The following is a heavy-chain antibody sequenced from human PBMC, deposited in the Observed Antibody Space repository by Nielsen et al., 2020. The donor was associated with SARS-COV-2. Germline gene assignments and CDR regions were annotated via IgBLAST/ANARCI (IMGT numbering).Heavy chain of an antibody. D-gene: IGHD2-8*02. Sequence: SETLSLTCTVSGGPISSYYWSWIRQPPGKGLEWIGYIYYSGSTNYNPSLKSRVTISVDTSKNQFSLKLSSVTAADTAVYYCATGYYYYGMDVWGQGTTVTVSS. CDR1: GGPISSYY. CDR2: IYYSGST. J-gene: IGHJ6*02. CDR3: ATGYYYYGMDV. V-gene: IGHV4-59*13.